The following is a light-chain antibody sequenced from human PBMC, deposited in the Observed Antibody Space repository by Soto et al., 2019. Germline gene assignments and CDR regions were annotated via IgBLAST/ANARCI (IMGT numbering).Light chain of an antibody. J-gene: IGKJ1*01. Sequence: DIQMTQSPSTLSGSVGDRVTITCRASQTISSWLAWYQQKPGKAPKLLIYKASTLKSGVPSRFSGSGSGTEFTLTVSSLQPDDFATYYCQQYNTYWTSGQGTKVDIK. CDR2: KAS. CDR1: QTISSW. V-gene: IGKV1-5*03. CDR3: QQYNTYWT.